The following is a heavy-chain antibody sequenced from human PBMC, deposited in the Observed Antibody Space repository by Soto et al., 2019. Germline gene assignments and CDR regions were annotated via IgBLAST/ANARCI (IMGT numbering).Heavy chain of an antibody. Sequence: EVQLLESGGDLVQPGGSLILSCVASGYPFGDYAMRWVRQAPGKGLEWVSALGPTEAHAPAYAASVKGRFTISGDNSRNILYLQMTNLRAADTGVYFCAKDAIPYNGRDDAFDLWGQGTMVTVSS. CDR3: AKDAIPYNGRDDAFDL. CDR2: LGPTEAHAP. D-gene: IGHD2-2*02. J-gene: IGHJ3*01. V-gene: IGHV3-23*01. CDR1: GYPFGDYA.